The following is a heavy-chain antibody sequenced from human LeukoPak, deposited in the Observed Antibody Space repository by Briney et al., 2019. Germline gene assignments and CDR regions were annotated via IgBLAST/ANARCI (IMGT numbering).Heavy chain of an antibody. D-gene: IGHD2-8*01. CDR1: GFTFSSYS. CDR3: ARGLPKYIVPTDTGY. Sequence: PGGSLRLSCAASGFTFSSYSMNWVRQAPGKGLEWVSSISSSSSYIYYADSVKGRFTISRDNAKNSLYLQMNSLRAEDTAVYYCARGLPKYIVPTDTGYWGQGTLVTVSS. CDR2: ISSSSSYI. J-gene: IGHJ4*02. V-gene: IGHV3-21*01.